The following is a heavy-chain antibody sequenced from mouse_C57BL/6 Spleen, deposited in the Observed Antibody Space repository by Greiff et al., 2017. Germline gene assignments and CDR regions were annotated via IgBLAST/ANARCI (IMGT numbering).Heavy chain of an antibody. CDR1: GFNIKNNY. J-gene: IGHJ2*01. CDR3: ARTIISVVAPDY. V-gene: IGHV14-3*01. CDR2: IDPANGNT. D-gene: IGHD1-1*01. Sequence: EVQLQQSVAELVRPGASVKLSCTASGFNIKNNYMHWVKQRPEQGLEWIGRIDPANGNTKYAPKFQGKATITADTSSNTADLQLSSLTSEDTAIYYCARTIISVVAPDYWGQGTTLTVSS.